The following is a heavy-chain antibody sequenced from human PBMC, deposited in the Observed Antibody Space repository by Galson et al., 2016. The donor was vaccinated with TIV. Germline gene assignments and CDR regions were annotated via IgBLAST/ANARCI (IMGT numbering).Heavy chain of an antibody. V-gene: IGHV4-31*01. CDR3: TRGRFAFGVALDV. CDR1: GGSVSSVGNP. J-gene: IGHJ3*01. D-gene: IGHD2-8*01. Sequence: TLSLTCSVSGGSVSSVGNPWTWIRQRPGKGLEWIGHIYYTGSANYNSSLKSQVTISVDTSKNQFSLRLNSVTVADTAVYYCTRGRFAFGVALDVWGQGTMVTVSS. CDR2: IYYTGSA.